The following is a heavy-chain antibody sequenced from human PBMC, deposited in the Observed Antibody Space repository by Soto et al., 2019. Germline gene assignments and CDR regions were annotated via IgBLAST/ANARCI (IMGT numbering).Heavy chain of an antibody. V-gene: IGHV1-69*12. CDR3: ARDPLRSIAARPAFDP. D-gene: IGHD6-6*01. Sequence: QVQLVQSGAEVKKPGSSVKVSCKASGGTFSSYAISWVRQAPGQGLEWVGGIIPIFGTANYAQKFQGRVTITADESTSTAYMELSSLRSEDTAVYYCARDPLRSIAARPAFDPWGQGTLVTVSS. J-gene: IGHJ5*02. CDR2: IIPIFGTA. CDR1: GGTFSSYA.